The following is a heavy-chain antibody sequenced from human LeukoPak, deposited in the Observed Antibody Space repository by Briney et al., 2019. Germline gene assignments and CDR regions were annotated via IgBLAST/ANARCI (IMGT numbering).Heavy chain of an antibody. CDR3: ARSWVEAATRYYFDY. CDR2: INPNSGGT. Sequence: LWASVKVSCKASGYTFTGYYMHWVRQAPGQGLEWMGWINPNSGGTNYAQKFQGRVTMTRDTSISTAYMELSRLRSDDTAVYYCARSWVEAATRYYFDYWGQGTLVTVSS. J-gene: IGHJ4*02. V-gene: IGHV1-2*02. CDR1: GYTFTGYY. D-gene: IGHD2-15*01.